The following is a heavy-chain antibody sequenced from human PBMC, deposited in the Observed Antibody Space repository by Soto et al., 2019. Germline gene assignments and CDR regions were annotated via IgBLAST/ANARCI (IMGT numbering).Heavy chain of an antibody. D-gene: IGHD2-2*02. Sequence: GGSLRLSCAASGFTFSSYWMHWVRQAPGKGLVWVSRINSDGSSTSYADSVKGRFTISRDNAKNTLYLQMNSLRAEDTAVYYCARDPGYCSSTSCYRYFDYWGQGTLVTVSS. CDR3: ARDPGYCSSTSCYRYFDY. CDR1: GFTFSSYW. V-gene: IGHV3-74*01. J-gene: IGHJ4*02. CDR2: INSDGSST.